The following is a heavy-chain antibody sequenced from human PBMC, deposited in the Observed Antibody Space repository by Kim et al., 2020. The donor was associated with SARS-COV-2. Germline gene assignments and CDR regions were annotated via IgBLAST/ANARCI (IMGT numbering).Heavy chain of an antibody. CDR1: GFTFDDYT. Sequence: GGSLRLSCAASGFTFDDYTMHWVRQAPGKGLEWVSLISWDGGSTYYADSVKGRFTISRDNSKNSLYLQMNSLRTEDTALYYGAKGGYSYGYTDYWGQGTLVTVSP. V-gene: IGHV3-43*01. CDR3: AKGGYSYGYTDY. CDR2: ISWDGGST. J-gene: IGHJ4*02. D-gene: IGHD5-18*01.